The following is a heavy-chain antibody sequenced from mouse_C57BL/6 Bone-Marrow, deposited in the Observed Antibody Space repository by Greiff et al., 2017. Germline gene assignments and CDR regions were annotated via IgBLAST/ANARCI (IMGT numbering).Heavy chain of an antibody. CDR3: ARRITTGGMDY. V-gene: IGHV1-64*01. CDR1: GYTFTSYW. Sequence: QVQLQQPGAELVKPGASVKLSCKASGYTFTSYWMHWVKQRPGQGLEWIGMIHPNSGSTNYNEKFKGKATLTVDKSSSTAYMPLSSLTSEDSAVYYCARRITTGGMDYWGQGTSVTVSS. CDR2: IHPNSGST. D-gene: IGHD1-1*01. J-gene: IGHJ4*01.